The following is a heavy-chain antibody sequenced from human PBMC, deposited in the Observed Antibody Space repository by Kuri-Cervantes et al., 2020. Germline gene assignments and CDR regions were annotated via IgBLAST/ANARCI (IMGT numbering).Heavy chain of an antibody. CDR3: ARVRSVAVAVFYY. V-gene: IGHV4-34*01. Sequence: SETLSLTCAVYGGSFSGYYWSWIRQPPGKGLEWIGEINHSGSTNYNPSLKSRVTISVDTSKNQFSLKLSSVTAADTAVYYCARVRSVAVAVFYYWGQGTLVTVSS. CDR2: INHSGST. J-gene: IGHJ4*02. D-gene: IGHD6-19*01. CDR1: GGSFSGYY.